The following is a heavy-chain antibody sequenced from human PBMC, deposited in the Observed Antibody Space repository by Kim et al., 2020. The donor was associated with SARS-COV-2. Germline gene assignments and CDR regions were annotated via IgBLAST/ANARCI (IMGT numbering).Heavy chain of an antibody. Sequence: SETLSLTCTVSGGSISSISYYWGWIRQHPGKGLEWIGSIYYSGSTYYNPSLKSRVTISVYTSKNQFSLQLSSVTAADTAVYYCARQVFDGYSSSWYWDPQSYSFYSSGPGTLVSVSS. D-gene: IGHD6-13*01. CDR3: ARQVFDGYSSSWYWDPQSYSFYS. CDR2: IYYSGST. V-gene: IGHV4-39*01. CDR1: GGSISSISYY. J-gene: IGHJ4*01.